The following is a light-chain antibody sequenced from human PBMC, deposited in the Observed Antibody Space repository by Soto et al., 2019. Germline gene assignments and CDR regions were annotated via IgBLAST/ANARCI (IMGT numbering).Light chain of an antibody. CDR3: AAWDDSLNGEVV. V-gene: IGLV2-11*01. J-gene: IGLJ2*01. CDR2: DVT. Sequence: QSVLTQPRSVSGSPGQSVTISCTGTSSDVGGYNYVSWYQQHPGKAPKLMISDVTKRPSGVPDRFSGSKSGNTASLTISGLQAEDEADYYCAAWDDSLNGEVVFGGGTQLTVL. CDR1: SSDVGGYNY.